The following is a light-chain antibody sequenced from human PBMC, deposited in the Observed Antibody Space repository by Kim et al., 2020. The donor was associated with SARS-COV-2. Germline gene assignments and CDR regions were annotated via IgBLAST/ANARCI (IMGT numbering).Light chain of an antibody. CDR1: SSDVGGYNN. CDR2: DVI. J-gene: IGLJ2*01. V-gene: IGLV2-14*04. Sequence: GQSITISWTGSSSDVGGYNNVSWYQQHPGKAPKLMIYDVIKRPSGVSNRFSGSKSGNTASLTISGLQAEDEADYYCSSYTSSITVVFGGGTQLTVL. CDR3: SSYTSSITVV.